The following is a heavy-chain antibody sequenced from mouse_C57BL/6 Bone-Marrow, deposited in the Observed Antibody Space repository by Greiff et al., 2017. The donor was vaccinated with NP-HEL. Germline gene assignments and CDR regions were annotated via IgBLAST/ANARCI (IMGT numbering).Heavy chain of an antibody. J-gene: IGHJ4*01. CDR2: IRSKSNNYAT. D-gene: IGHD1-1*01. CDR1: GFSFNTYA. CDR3: VRLSSVYAMDY. V-gene: IGHV10-1*01. Sequence: EVQRVESGGGLVQPKGSLKLSCAASGFSFNTYAMNWVRQAPGKGLEWVARIRSKSNNYATYYADSVKDRFTISRDDSESMLYLQMNNLKTEDTAMYYCVRLSSVYAMDYWGQGTSVTVSS.